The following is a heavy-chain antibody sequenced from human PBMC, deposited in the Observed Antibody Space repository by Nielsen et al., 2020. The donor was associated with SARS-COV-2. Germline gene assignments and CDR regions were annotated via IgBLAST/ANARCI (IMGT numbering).Heavy chain of an antibody. CDR3: ARALGYSSGWYYFDH. D-gene: IGHD6-19*01. Sequence: SVKVSCKASGYTFTSYGISWVRQAPGQGLEWMGGIIPILGTANYAQKFQGRVTITADKSTSTAYMELSSLRSEDTAVYYCARALGYSSGWYYFDHWGQGTLVTVSS. V-gene: IGHV1-69*10. CDR1: GYTFTSYG. J-gene: IGHJ4*02. CDR2: IIPILGTA.